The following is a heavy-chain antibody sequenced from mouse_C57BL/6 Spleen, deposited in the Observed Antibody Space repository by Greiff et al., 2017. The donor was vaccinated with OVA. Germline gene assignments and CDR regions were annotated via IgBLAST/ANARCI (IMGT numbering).Heavy chain of an antibody. CDR3: ARWGYYDYDGAWFAY. Sequence: VKLVESGAELMKPGASVKLSCKATGYTFTGYWIEWVKQRPGHGLEWIGEILPGSGSTNYNEKFKGKATFTADTSSNTAYMQLSSLTTEDSAIYYCARWGYYDYDGAWFAYWGQGTLVTVSA. D-gene: IGHD2-4*01. CDR1: GYTFTGYW. V-gene: IGHV1-9*01. CDR2: ILPGSGST. J-gene: IGHJ3*01.